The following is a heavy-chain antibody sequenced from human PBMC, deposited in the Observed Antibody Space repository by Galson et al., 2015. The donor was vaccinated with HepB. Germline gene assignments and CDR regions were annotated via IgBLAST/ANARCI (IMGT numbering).Heavy chain of an antibody. J-gene: IGHJ6*02. CDR2: INSDGSST. Sequence: SLRLSCAASGFTFSSYWMHWVRQAPGKGLVWVSRINSDGSSTSYADSVKGRFTISRDNAKNTLYLQMNSLRAEDTAVYYCARDTSSWYRYYYYYGMDVWGQGTTVTVSS. CDR3: ARDTSSWYRYYYYYGMDV. CDR1: GFTFSSYW. D-gene: IGHD6-13*01. V-gene: IGHV3-74*01.